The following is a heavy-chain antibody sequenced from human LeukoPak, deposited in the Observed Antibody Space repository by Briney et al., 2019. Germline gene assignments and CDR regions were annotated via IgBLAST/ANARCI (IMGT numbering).Heavy chain of an antibody. CDR2: INRDGGII. CDR3: ARRDHIAGRLDY. J-gene: IGHJ4*02. D-gene: IGHD6-6*01. Sequence: PGGSLRLSCAASGFTLGTYEMSWVRQAPGEGLEWVSYINRDGGIIYYADSVRGRFTISRDTAKNSLDLQMNSLRVEDTAIYYCARRDHIAGRLDYWGQGTLVTVSS. CDR1: GFTLGTYE. V-gene: IGHV3-48*03.